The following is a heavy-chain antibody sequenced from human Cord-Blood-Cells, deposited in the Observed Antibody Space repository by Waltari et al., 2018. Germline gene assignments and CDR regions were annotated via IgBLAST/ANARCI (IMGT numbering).Heavy chain of an antibody. D-gene: IGHD1-26*01. V-gene: IGHV5-51*01. CDR3: SRHVGANPLDDAFDI. CDR1: GYSFTSYW. J-gene: IGHJ3*02. CDR2: IYPVASEN. Sequence: EVQLVQSGAEVKKPGESLKISCKGSGYSFTSYWIGWVSQMPGKGLEWMGIIYPVASENRYSSSFQGQGCISADKYISTAYLQWSCLKASDTAMYYCSRHVGANPLDDAFDIWGQGTMVTVSS.